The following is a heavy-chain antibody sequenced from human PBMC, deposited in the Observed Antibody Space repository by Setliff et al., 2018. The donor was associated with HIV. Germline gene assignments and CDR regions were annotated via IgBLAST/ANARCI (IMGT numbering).Heavy chain of an antibody. V-gene: IGHV4-39*01. D-gene: IGHD2-21*02. CDR1: GGSISSSSYY. J-gene: IGHJ5*02. CDR2: IYYSGST. Sequence: SETLSLTCTVSGGSISSSSYYWGWIRQPPGKGLEWIGNIYYSGSTYYNPSLKSRVTISVDTSKNQFSLKLSSVTAAGTAVYYCAGSIVVVTAAPLTWGQGTLVTVSS. CDR3: AGSIVVVTAAPLT.